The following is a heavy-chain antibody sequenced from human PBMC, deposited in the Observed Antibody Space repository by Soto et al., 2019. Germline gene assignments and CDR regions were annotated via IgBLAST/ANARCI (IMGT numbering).Heavy chain of an antibody. Sequence: QVQLQESGPGLVKPSETLSLTCNVSGDSMSKYYWSWVRQPAGKGLEWIGRIWTSGSTNYNPSLKSRVTKSIDTSNKHFSLDLKSVSAADTAVYYCAMTVGAAYYFDFWGQGVLVTVSS. J-gene: IGHJ4*02. CDR2: IWTSGST. CDR3: AMTVGAAYYFDF. CDR1: GDSMSKYY. D-gene: IGHD3-16*01. V-gene: IGHV4-4*07.